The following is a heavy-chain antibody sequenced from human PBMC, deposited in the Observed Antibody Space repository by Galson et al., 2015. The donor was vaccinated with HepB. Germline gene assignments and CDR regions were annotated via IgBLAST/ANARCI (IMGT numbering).Heavy chain of an antibody. D-gene: IGHD2-8*01. V-gene: IGHV2-5*02. J-gene: IGHJ6*02. Sequence: PALVKPTQTLTLTCTFSGFSLSTSGVGVGWIRQPPGKALEWLALIYWDDDKRYSPSLKSRLTITKDTSKNQVVLTMTNMDPVDTATYYCARIRLLCTNGVCYTSYYYGMDVWGQGTTVTVSS. CDR2: IYWDDDK. CDR3: ARIRLLCTNGVCYTSYYYGMDV. CDR1: GFSLSTSGVG.